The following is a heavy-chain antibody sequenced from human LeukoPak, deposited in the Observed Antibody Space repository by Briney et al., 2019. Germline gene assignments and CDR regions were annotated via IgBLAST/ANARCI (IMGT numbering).Heavy chain of an antibody. J-gene: IGHJ5*02. V-gene: IGHV1-2*02. D-gene: IGHD3-9*01. CDR3: ARESRSYYDILTGYSKPGNWFDP. Sequence: ASVKVSCKASGYTFTGYYMHWVRQAPGQGLEWMGWINPNSGGTNYAQKFQGRVTMTRDTSISTAYMELSRLRSDDTAVYYCARESRSYYDILTGYSKPGNWFDPWGRGTLVTVSS. CDR1: GYTFTGYY. CDR2: INPNSGGT.